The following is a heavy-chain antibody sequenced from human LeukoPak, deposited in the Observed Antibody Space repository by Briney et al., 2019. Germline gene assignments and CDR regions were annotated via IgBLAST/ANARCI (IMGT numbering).Heavy chain of an antibody. Sequence: GGSLRLSCAASGFTFSSYWMHWVRQAPGKGLVWVSRINSDGSSTSYADSVKGRFTISRDNAKNTPYLQMNSLRAEDTAVYYCARSVGATGDFDYWGQGTLVTVSS. CDR3: ARSVGATGDFDY. J-gene: IGHJ4*02. CDR2: INSDGSST. D-gene: IGHD1-26*01. CDR1: GFTFSSYW. V-gene: IGHV3-74*01.